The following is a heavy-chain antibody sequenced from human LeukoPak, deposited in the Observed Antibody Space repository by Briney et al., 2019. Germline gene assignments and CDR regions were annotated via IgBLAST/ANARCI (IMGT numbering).Heavy chain of an antibody. CDR1: GFTFGSYA. CDR3: AKGANSDTRYYFDY. Sequence: GSLRLSCAASGFTFGSYAMSWVRQAPGKGLEWVSSISASGGTIYYADSVKGRFTISRDNSKNTLFLQVKSLRVEHTAIYYCAKGANSDTRYYFDYWGQGSLVTVSS. J-gene: IGHJ4*02. D-gene: IGHD1-26*01. V-gene: IGHV3-23*01. CDR2: ISASGGTI.